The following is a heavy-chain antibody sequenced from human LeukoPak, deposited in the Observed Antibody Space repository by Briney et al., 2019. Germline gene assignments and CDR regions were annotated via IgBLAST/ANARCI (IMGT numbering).Heavy chain of an antibody. CDR2: ISAYNGNT. J-gene: IGHJ4*02. D-gene: IGHD5-24*01. Sequence: ASVTVSCKASGYTFTSYGISWVRQAPGQGLEGMGWISAYNGNTNYAQKLQGRVTITTDTSTSTAYKELRSLRSDDTVVYYCAKVEMATQFCDYWGQGTLVTVSS. V-gene: IGHV1-18*01. CDR3: AKVEMATQFCDY. CDR1: GYTFTSYG.